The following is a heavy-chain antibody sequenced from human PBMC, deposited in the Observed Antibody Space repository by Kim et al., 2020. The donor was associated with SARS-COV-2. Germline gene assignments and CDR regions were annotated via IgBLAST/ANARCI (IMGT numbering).Heavy chain of an antibody. CDR1: GFTVSSNY. Sequence: GGSLRLSCAASGFTVSSNYMSWVRQAPGKGLEWVSVIYSGGSTYYADSVKGRFTISRDNSKNTLYLQMNSLRAEDTAVYYCARDRRDSSGYYYYYYGMDVWGQGTTVTVSS. D-gene: IGHD3-22*01. CDR3: ARDRRDSSGYYYYYYGMDV. V-gene: IGHV3-66*01. CDR2: IYSGGST. J-gene: IGHJ6*02.